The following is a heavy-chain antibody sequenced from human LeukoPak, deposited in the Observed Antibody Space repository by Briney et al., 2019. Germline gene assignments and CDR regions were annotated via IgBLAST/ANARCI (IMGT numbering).Heavy chain of an antibody. V-gene: IGHV4-39*01. J-gene: IGHJ4*02. CDR3: ARNSRHGYHPLDY. CDR1: GGSISSSSYY. Sequence: SETLSLTCTVSGGSISSSSYYWGWIRQPPGKGLEWIGSIYYSGSTYYNPSLKSRVTISVDTSKNQFSLRLSSVTAADTAIYYCARNSRHGYHPLDYWGQGTLVTVSS. CDR2: IYYSGST. D-gene: IGHD5-24*01.